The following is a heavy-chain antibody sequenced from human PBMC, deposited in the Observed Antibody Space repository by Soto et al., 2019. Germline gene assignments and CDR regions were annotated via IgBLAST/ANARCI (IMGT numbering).Heavy chain of an antibody. CDR1: GFTFSSYA. V-gene: IGHV3-30-3*01. Sequence: QVQLVESGGGVVQPGRSLRLSCAASGFTFSSYAMHWVRQAPGKGLEWVAVISYDGSNKYYADSVKGRFTISRDNSKNTLYLQMNSLRAEDTAVYYCAREGGPGWFAPWCQGTLVTVSS. CDR2: ISYDGSNK. CDR3: AREGGPGWFAP. J-gene: IGHJ5*02. D-gene: IGHD2-15*01.